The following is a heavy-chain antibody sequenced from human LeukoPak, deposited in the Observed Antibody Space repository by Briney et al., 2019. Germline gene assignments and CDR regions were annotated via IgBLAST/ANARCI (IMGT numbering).Heavy chain of an antibody. V-gene: IGHV3-7*01. CDR1: GFTFNRDW. J-gene: IGHJ4*02. CDR3: ARGKGKSGTAHLDY. CDR2: IKEDGSEK. D-gene: IGHD6-13*01. Sequence: GGSLRLSCAASGFTFNRDWTAWVRQAPGKGLEWVANIKEDGSEKNYVDSAKGRFTISRDNSKNTLYVQMNSLRAEDTAVYYCARGKGKSGTAHLDYWGQGTLVTVSS.